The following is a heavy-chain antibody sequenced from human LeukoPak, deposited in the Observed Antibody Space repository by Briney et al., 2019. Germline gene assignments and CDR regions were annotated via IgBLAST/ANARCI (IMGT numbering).Heavy chain of an antibody. CDR1: GGSVSGYY. V-gene: IGHV4-34*01. Sequence: SETLSLTCAVYGGSVSGYYWSWIRQPPGKGLEWIGEINHSGSTNYNPSLKSRVTISVDTSKSQFSLKLSSVTAADTAVYYCARALVRGVSRYYYYGMDVWGQGTTVTVSS. J-gene: IGHJ6*02. CDR2: INHSGST. D-gene: IGHD3-10*01. CDR3: ARALVRGVSRYYYYGMDV.